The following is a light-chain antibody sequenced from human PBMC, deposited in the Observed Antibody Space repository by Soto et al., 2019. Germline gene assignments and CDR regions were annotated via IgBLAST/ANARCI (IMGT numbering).Light chain of an antibody. J-gene: IGKJ4*01. V-gene: IGKV1D-16*01. CDR2: AAS. CDR1: QDINSY. Sequence: DVQMTQSPSSLSASVGDRVTITCRASQDINSYLAWYQQKPGNAPKSLIYAASSLQTGVPSRFSGSVSGTDFTLTISNLQPEDSATYYCQHYKIYPLTFGGGTKVEIK. CDR3: QHYKIYPLT.